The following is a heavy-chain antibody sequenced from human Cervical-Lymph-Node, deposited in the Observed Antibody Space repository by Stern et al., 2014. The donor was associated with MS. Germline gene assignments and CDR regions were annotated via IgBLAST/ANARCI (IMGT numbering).Heavy chain of an antibody. J-gene: IGHJ4*02. V-gene: IGHV1-69*01. CDR1: GGTFSRYT. D-gene: IGHD4/OR15-4a*01. Sequence: QVQLLQPGAEVKKPGSSVKVSCKASGGTFSRYTISWVRQAPGQGLEWMGGIIPIFGTVNYAQKLQGRVTITADESTNTVYMELNSLRSEDTAVYYCAREKVEAIGTDYLDYWGQGTLVTVSS. CDR3: AREKVEAIGTDYLDY. CDR2: IIPIFGTV.